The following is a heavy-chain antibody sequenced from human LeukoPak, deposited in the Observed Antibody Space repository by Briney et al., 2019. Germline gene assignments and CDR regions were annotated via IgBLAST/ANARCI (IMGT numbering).Heavy chain of an antibody. D-gene: IGHD5-18*01. CDR1: GGSFSGYY. V-gene: IGHV4-34*01. CDR3: ARGHLLRGYSYAYPRGHWFDP. CDR2: INHSGST. Sequence: SETLSLTCAVYGGSFSGYYWSWIRQPPGKGLEWIGEINHSGSTNYNPSLRSRVTISVDTSKNQFSLKLSSVTAADTAVYYCARGHLLRGYSYAYPRGHWFDPWGQGTLATVSS. J-gene: IGHJ5*02.